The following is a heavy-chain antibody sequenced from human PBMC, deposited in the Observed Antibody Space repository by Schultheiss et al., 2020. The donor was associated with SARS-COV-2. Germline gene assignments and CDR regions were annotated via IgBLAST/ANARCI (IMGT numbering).Heavy chain of an antibody. CDR1: GFTFSSYG. D-gene: IGHD2-15*01. Sequence: GGSLRLSCAASGFTFSSYGMHWVRQAPGKGLEWVALIWNDGGDAYYADSVKGRFTISRDNSKNKVYLQMSSLRAEDTAVYYCARVYCSGGSCYGYGMDVWGQGTTVTVSS. CDR3: ARVYCSGGSCYGYGMDV. J-gene: IGHJ6*02. CDR2: IWNDGGDA. V-gene: IGHV3-33*08.